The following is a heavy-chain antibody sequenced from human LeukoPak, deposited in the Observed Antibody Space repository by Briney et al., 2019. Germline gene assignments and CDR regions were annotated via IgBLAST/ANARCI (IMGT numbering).Heavy chain of an antibody. D-gene: IGHD3-16*01. CDR3: TRDGGENGKTAFDI. CDR1: GFTFSDYI. V-gene: IGHV3-72*01. J-gene: IGHJ3*02. Sequence: GGSLRLSCAASGFTFSDYILDWVRQAPGKGLEWVGRIRRRANSYTTEYAASVKDRFIISRDDSKTSLYLHMNSLKTEDTAVYHCTRDGGENGKTAFDIWGQGTLVTVSA. CDR2: IRRRANSYTT.